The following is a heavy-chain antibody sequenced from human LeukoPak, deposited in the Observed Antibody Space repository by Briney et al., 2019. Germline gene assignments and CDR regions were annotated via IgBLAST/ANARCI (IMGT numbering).Heavy chain of an antibody. V-gene: IGHV4-39*07. J-gene: IGHJ5*02. D-gene: IGHD2-15*01. CDR2: IYYSGST. CDR1: GGSISSSSYY. Sequence: SETLSLTCTVSGGSISSSSYYWGWIRQPPGKGLEWIGSIYYSGSTYYNPSLKSRVTISVDTSKNQFSLKLSSVTAADTAVYYCARVVPVVVVVAATRWFDPWGQGTLVTVSS. CDR3: ARVVPVVVVVAATRWFDP.